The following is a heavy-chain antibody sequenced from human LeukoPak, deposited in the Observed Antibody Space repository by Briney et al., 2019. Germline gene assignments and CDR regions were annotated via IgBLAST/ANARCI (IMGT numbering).Heavy chain of an antibody. CDR2: ISGSGGST. CDR1: GFTFSSYS. D-gene: IGHD3-22*01. CDR3: AKSEKYYYDGSGYFF. V-gene: IGHV3-23*01. J-gene: IGHJ4*02. Sequence: GGSLRLSCAASGFTFSSYSMNWVRQAPGKGLEWVSGISGSGGSTYYADSVKGRFTMSRDNSKNTLYLQMNSLRAEDTAVYYCAKSEKYYYDGSGYFFWGQGTLVTVSS.